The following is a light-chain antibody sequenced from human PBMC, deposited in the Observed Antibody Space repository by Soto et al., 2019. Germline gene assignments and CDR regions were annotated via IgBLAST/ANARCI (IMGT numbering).Light chain of an antibody. CDR3: QQYDNWPRT. CDR2: GAS. V-gene: IGKV3-15*01. J-gene: IGKJ1*01. CDR1: QSISDT. Sequence: EIVMTQSPATLSVSPGGRATLSCRASQSISDTLAWYQQKPGQAPRLLIYGASTRATGFPARFSGSGSGTDFTLTISSLQYEDFAFFYCQQYDNWPRTFGQGTKVDIK.